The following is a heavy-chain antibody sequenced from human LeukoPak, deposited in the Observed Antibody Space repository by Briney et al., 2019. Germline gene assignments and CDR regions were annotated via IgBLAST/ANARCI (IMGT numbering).Heavy chain of an antibody. D-gene: IGHD6-13*01. CDR3: ARESPQTGIAAAGTSHFDY. J-gene: IGHJ4*02. V-gene: IGHV4-61*02. CDR2: SYTSGST. CDR1: GGSISSGSYY. Sequence: SETLTLTCTVSGGSISSGSYYWSWIQQPAGKRLEWIGRSYTSGSTNYNPSLKSRVTISVDTSKNQFSLKPSSETAADTAVYYCARESPQTGIAAAGTSHFDYWGQGTLVTVSS.